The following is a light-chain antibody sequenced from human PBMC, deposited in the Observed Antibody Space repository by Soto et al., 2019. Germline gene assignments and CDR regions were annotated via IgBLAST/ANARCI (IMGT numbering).Light chain of an antibody. CDR2: GAS. V-gene: IGKV3-20*01. CDR3: QQYGSSPPLT. CDR1: QSVSNNY. J-gene: IGKJ4*01. Sequence: EIVLMQSPGTLSLSPGERATLSCRASQSVSNNYVAWYQQKPGQAPRLLIAGASSRGTGIPDRFSGSGSGTDFTLTISRLEPEDFAEYYCQQYGSSPPLTFGGGTKVEIK.